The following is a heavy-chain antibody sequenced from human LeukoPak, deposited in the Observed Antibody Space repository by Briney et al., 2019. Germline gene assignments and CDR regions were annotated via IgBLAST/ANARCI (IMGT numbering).Heavy chain of an antibody. CDR3: ARGSGSYYEFDFDY. J-gene: IGHJ4*02. CDR2: INPNRGGT. V-gene: IGHV1-2*02. D-gene: IGHD1-26*01. Sequence: ASVKVSCKASGYTFTGYYMHWVRQAPGEGLEWMGWINPNRGGTNYAQKFQGRVTMTRDTSISTAYMELSRLRSDDTAVYYCARGSGSYYEFDFDYWGQGTLVTVSS. CDR1: GYTFTGYY.